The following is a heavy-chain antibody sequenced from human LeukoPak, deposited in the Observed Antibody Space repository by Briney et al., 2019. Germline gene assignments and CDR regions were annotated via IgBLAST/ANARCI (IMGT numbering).Heavy chain of an antibody. V-gene: IGHV4-38-2*02. J-gene: IGHJ4*02. Sequence: PSETLSLTCTVSGYSLSSGYYLGWIRQPPGKGLEWIGSIYHSGSTNYNPSLKSRVTISVDTSKNQFSLKLSSVTAADTAVYHCARHDFGSGWYFDYWGQGTLVTVSP. CDR2: IYHSGST. D-gene: IGHD6-19*01. CDR1: GYSLSSGYY. CDR3: ARHDFGSGWYFDY.